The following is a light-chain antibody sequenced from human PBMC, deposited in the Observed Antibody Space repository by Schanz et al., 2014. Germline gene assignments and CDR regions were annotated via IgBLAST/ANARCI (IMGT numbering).Light chain of an antibody. CDR3: SSYAGSNIYWV. J-gene: IGLJ3*02. V-gene: IGLV2-11*01. CDR2: DVS. Sequence: QSALTQPRSVSGSPGQSVTISCAGTTSDVGGYNYVSWYQHHPGKVLKLIIYDVSKRPSGVPDRFSGSKSGNTASLTISGLQAEDEADYYCSSYAGSNIYWVFGGGTKLTVL. CDR1: TSDVGGYNY.